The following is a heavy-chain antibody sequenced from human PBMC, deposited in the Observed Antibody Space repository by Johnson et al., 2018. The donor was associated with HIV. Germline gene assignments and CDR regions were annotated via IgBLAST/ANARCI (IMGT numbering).Heavy chain of an antibody. J-gene: IGHJ3*02. V-gene: IGHV3-30*04. CDR1: GFTFSSYA. Sequence: QVQLVESGGGVVQPGRSLRLSCAASGFTFSSYAMHWVRQAPGKGLEWVAVISYDGSNKYYADSVKGRFTISRDNSKNTLYLQMNSLRAEDTAVYYCARGYGVVIALLDAFDICGQGTMVTVSS. CDR3: ARGYGVVIALLDAFDI. D-gene: IGHD2-21*01. CDR2: ISYDGSNK.